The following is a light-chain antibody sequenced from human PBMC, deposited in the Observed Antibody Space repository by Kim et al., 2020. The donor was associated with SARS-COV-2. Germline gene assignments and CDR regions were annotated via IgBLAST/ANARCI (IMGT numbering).Light chain of an antibody. CDR2: AAS. CDR1: QGISSY. Sequence: AIRITQSPSSLSASTGDRVTITCRASQGISSYLAWYQQKPGKAPNLLIYAASTLQSGVPSRFSGSGSGTDFTLTINCLQSEDFATYYCQQYYSYPYTFGQGTKLEI. CDR3: QQYYSYPYT. J-gene: IGKJ2*01. V-gene: IGKV1-8*01.